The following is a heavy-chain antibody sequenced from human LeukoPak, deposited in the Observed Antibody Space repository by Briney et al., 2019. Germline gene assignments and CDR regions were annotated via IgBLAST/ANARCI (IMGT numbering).Heavy chain of an antibody. CDR1: GFTFSSYA. J-gene: IGHJ6*03. D-gene: IGHD3-16*01. Sequence: GGSLRLSCAASGFTFSSYAMSWVRQAPGKGLEWVSGILDRCYSTYYANSVKGRFTISRDNSNNTLYLQMNSLRAEDTAVYYCAKLGGHPLHNYYVGVWGKGTTVAVSS. CDR2: ILDRCYST. CDR3: AKLGGHPLHNYYVGV. V-gene: IGHV3-23*01.